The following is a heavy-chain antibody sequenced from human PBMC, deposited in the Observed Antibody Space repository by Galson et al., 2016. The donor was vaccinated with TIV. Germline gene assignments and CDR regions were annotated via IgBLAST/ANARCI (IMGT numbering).Heavy chain of an antibody. D-gene: IGHD5-12*01. V-gene: IGHV1-46*01. CDR1: GYIFTTYY. CDR2: LNPSGVTT. Sequence: SVKVSCKASGYIFTTYYIHWVRQAPGQGLEWMGMLNPSGVTTSYAEKFQDRVTMSMDTSTSTFYMELSSLTSEDTAIYYCSREKYSGFGFWDQGTLVTVSS. J-gene: IGHJ4*02. CDR3: SREKYSGFGF.